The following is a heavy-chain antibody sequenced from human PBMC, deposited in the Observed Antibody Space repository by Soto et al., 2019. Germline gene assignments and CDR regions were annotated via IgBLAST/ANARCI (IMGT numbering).Heavy chain of an antibody. D-gene: IGHD6-13*01. CDR2: IIPILGIA. CDR3: ARWVAAAGYYYYYGMDV. CDR1: GGTFSSYT. Sequence: ASVKVSCKASGGTFSSYTISWVRQAPGQGLEWMGRIIPILGIANYAQKFQGRVTITADESTSTAYMELSSLRSEDTAVYYCARWVAAAGYYYYYGMDVWGQGTTVTVSS. J-gene: IGHJ6*02. V-gene: IGHV1-69*02.